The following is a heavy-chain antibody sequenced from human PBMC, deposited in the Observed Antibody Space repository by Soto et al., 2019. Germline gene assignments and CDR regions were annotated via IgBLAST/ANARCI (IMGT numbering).Heavy chain of an antibody. J-gene: IGHJ5*02. V-gene: IGHV1-69*13. D-gene: IGHD6-6*01. Sequence: SVKVSCKASGGTFSSYAISWVRQAPGQGLEWMGGIIPIFGTANYAQKFQGRVTITADESTSTAYMELSSLRSEDTAVYYCAWGIAARFNWFDHWGQGTLVTVSS. CDR2: IIPIFGTA. CDR1: GGTFSSYA. CDR3: AWGIAARFNWFDH.